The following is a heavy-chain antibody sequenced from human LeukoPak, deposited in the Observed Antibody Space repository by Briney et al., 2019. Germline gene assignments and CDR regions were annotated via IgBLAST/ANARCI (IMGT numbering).Heavy chain of an antibody. Sequence: PGGSLRLSCAASGFTFSSYGIHWVRQAPGKGLEWVAFIRYDGSNKYYADSVKGRFTISRDNSKNTLYLQMNSLRAEDTAVYYCAKAGAVRFDPWGQGTLVTVSS. V-gene: IGHV3-30*02. D-gene: IGHD3-10*01. CDR1: GFTFSSYG. CDR2: IRYDGSNK. CDR3: AKAGAVRFDP. J-gene: IGHJ5*02.